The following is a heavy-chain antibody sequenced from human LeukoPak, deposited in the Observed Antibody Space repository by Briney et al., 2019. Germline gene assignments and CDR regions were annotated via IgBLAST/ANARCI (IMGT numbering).Heavy chain of an antibody. CDR2: TYYRSTWYN. CDR3: ARRLTQYDCFDP. CDR1: VDSVSSNSVT. Sequence: SQTLSLTGAISVDSVSSNSVTWSWIRQSPSRGLEWLGRTYYRSTWYNDYAVSVRGRITVNPDTSKNQFSLHLNSVTPEDTAVYYCARRLTQYDCFDPWGQGILVTVSS. D-gene: IGHD2-2*01. V-gene: IGHV6-1*01. J-gene: IGHJ5*02.